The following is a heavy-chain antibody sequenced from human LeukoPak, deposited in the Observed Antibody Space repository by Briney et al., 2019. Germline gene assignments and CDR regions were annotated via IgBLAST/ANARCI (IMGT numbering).Heavy chain of an antibody. V-gene: IGHV1-24*01. J-gene: IGHJ4*02. D-gene: IGHD6-19*01. CDR3: ATVSSSGWQSIDY. CDR1: GYTLTELF. Sequence: GASVKVSCKVSGYTLTELFMHWVRQAPGKGFEWMGGFDPEDGETIYAQKFQGRVTMTEDTSTDTAYMELSSLRSEDTAVYYCATVSSSGWQSIDYWGQGTLVTVSS. CDR2: FDPEDGET.